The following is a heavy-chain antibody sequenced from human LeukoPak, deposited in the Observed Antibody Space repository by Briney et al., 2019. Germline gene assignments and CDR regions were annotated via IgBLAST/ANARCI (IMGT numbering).Heavy chain of an antibody. V-gene: IGHV4-34*01. CDR3: ARGPSRGHYSDSSGYPEYFLH. CDR2: INHSGST. J-gene: IGHJ1*01. D-gene: IGHD3-22*01. Sequence: SEALSLTCAGYGGSFSGYYWSWIRQPPGKGLEWIGEINHSGSTNYNPSLKTRVTISVDTSKNQFSLKLTSVTAADTALYYCARGPSRGHYSDSSGYPEYFLHWGQGNLVTVSS. CDR1: GGSFSGYY.